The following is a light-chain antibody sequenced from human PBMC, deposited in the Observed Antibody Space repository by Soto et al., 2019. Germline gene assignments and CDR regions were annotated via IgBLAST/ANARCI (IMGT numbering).Light chain of an antibody. V-gene: IGKV3-11*01. J-gene: IGKJ5*01. Sequence: EIVLTQSPATLSSSPGERATLSCRASQTVNSRLAWYQHKPGQAPRLLIYHTSNRATGIPARFSGSGSGTDFTLTISSLEPEDFAVYYCQLYGISPHFGQGTRLEIK. CDR3: QLYGISPH. CDR1: QTVNSR. CDR2: HTS.